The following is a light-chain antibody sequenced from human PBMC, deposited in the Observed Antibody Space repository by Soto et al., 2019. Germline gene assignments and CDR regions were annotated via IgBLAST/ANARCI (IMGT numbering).Light chain of an antibody. V-gene: IGLV2-14*01. CDR3: TSYTSSSTVV. J-gene: IGLJ2*01. Sequence: QSVLTQPASVSGSPGQSITISCTGTSSDVGGYDYVSWYQHRPGKAPKLMIYEVSNRPSGASNRFSGSQSGNTASLTISGLQAEDEADYYCTSYTSSSTVVFGGGTKLTVL. CDR2: EVS. CDR1: SSDVGGYDY.